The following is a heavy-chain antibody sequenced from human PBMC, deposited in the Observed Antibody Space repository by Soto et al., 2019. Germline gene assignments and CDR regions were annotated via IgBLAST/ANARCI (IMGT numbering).Heavy chain of an antibody. Sequence: GGSLRLSCAASGFTFSNAWMSWVRQAPGKGLEWVGRIKSKTDGGTTDYAAPVKGRFTISRDDSKNTLYLQMNSLKTEDTAVYYCARSWRASKLVDYWGQGTLVTVSS. V-gene: IGHV3-15*01. D-gene: IGHD6-6*01. CDR1: GFTFSNAW. CDR2: IKSKTDGGTT. J-gene: IGHJ4*02. CDR3: ARSWRASKLVDY.